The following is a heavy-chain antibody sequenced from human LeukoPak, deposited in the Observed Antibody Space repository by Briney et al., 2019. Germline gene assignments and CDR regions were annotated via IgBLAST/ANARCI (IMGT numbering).Heavy chain of an antibody. V-gene: IGHV4-31*03. CDR2: IYYSGST. Sequence: SQTLSLTCTVSGGSISSGGYYWSWIRQHPGKGLEWIGYIYYSGSTYYNPSLKSRVTISVDASKNQFSLKLSSVTAADTAVYYCARDRRHSYSNYRKIPLDYYYYMDVWGKGTTVTVSS. CDR3: ARDRRHSYSNYRKIPLDYYYYMDV. J-gene: IGHJ6*03. CDR1: GGSISSGGYY. D-gene: IGHD4-11*01.